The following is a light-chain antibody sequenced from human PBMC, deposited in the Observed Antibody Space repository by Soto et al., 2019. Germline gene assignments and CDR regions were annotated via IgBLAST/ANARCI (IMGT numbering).Light chain of an antibody. CDR1: QSVSGW. J-gene: IGKJ1*01. CDR2: AAS. CDR3: QQSYSTPKGT. Sequence: DVHMTHSPSTRSASLGDTVTVTCRASQSVSGWLAWYQQQPGEAPTLLIYAASSLQSGVPSTFSGSGSGTDFTLTISSLQTEDFATYYRQQSYSTPKGTFGQGTKVDIK. V-gene: IGKV1-39*01.